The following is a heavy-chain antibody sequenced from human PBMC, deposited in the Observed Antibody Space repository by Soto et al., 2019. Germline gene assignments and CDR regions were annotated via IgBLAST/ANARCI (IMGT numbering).Heavy chain of an antibody. V-gene: IGHV4-30-2*01. Sequence: LSLTCNMSGDSYSISTYSWSWIRQPPGKALQWIGFIYQSGVTSYNPSLASRVSISLDRSNNQCSLKLKSVTAADTAVYFCAGMPYTSGLRFDPWGPGTLVTSPQ. D-gene: IGHD6-19*01. CDR2: IYQSGVT. CDR1: GDSYSISTYS. J-gene: IGHJ5*02. CDR3: AGMPYTSGLRFDP.